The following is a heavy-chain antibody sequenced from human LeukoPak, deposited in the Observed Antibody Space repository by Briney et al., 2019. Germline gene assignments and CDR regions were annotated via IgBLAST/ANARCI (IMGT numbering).Heavy chain of an antibody. J-gene: IGHJ5*02. V-gene: IGHV4-34*01. D-gene: IGHD3-16*02. CDR3: ARTLEQYVWGSYRYGSWFDP. CDR2: INHSGST. Sequence: PSETLSLTCAVYGGSFSGYYWSWIRQPPGKGLEWIGEINHSGSTNYNPSLKSRVTISVDTSKNQFSLKLSSVTAADTAVYYCARTLEQYVWGSYRYGSWFDPWGQGTLVTVSS. CDR1: GGSFSGYY.